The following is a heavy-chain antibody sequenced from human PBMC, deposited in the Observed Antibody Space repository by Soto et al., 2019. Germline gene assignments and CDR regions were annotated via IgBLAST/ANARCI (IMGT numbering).Heavy chain of an antibody. CDR3: ASLTGTTLIAYFDY. CDR1: GFTFSSYG. Sequence: PGGSLRLSCAASGFTFSSYGMHWVRQAPGKGLEWVANISQDGSKKYYADSVKGRFNISRDNAKNSLYLQMNSLRAEDTAVYYCASLTGTTLIAYFDYWGQGSLVTVSS. J-gene: IGHJ4*02. D-gene: IGHD1-20*01. V-gene: IGHV3-30*03. CDR2: ISQDGSKK.